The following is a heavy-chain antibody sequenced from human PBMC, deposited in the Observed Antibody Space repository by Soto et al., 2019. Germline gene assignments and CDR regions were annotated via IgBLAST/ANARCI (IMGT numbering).Heavy chain of an antibody. V-gene: IGHV3-33*01. CDR3: ARAHLYDYYGMDV. CDR2: IWYDGSNK. CDR1: GLTLRSKG. J-gene: IGHJ6*02. Sequence: QVQLVESGGGVVQPGRSWKLSVPPPGLTLRSKGRHGVGRAQAKGLEWVAVIWYDGSNKYYADSVKGRFTISRDNSKNTLYLQMNSLRAEDTAVYYCARAHLYDYYGMDVWGQGTTVTVSS. D-gene: IGHD3-16*01.